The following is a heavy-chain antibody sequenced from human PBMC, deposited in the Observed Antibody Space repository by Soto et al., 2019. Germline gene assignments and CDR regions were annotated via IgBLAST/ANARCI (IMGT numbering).Heavy chain of an antibody. Sequence: QLQLQESGPGLVKPSETLSLTCTVSGGSISSSSYYWGWIRQPPGKGLEWIGSIYYSGSTYYNPSLKSQVHKSVDTSKNQFSLKLSSVTAADTAVYYCARRRAPLTTDDSYYFDYWGQGTLVTVSS. D-gene: IGHD4-17*01. J-gene: IGHJ4*02. CDR2: IYYSGST. CDR3: ARRRAPLTTDDSYYFDY. V-gene: IGHV4-39*01. CDR1: GGSISSSSYY.